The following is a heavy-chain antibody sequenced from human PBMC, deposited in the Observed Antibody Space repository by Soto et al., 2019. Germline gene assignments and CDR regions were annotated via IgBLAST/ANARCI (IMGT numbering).Heavy chain of an antibody. J-gene: IGHJ6*02. Sequence: PGGSLSLSCAASGFTFSSYAMSWVRQAPGKGLEWVSAISGSGGSTYYADSVKGRFTISRDNSKNTLYLQMNSLRAADTAVYYGAKDTSSGSEHFPFYYYAGRDACGQGTTVAAAS. CDR1: GFTFSSYA. CDR2: ISGSGGST. CDR3: AKDTSSGSEHFPFYYYAGRDA. V-gene: IGHV3-23*01. D-gene: IGHD3-10*01.